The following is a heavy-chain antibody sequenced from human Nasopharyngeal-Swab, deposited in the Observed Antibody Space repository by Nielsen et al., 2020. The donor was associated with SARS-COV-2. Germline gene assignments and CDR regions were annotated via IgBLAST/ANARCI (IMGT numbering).Heavy chain of an antibody. CDR1: GLRLSDYA. V-gene: IGHV3-23*01. CDR2: IIESGTVR. Sequence: GGSLRLSCAASGLRLSDYAMSWVRQAPGKGLEWVSGIIESGTVRYYADSVEGRFTISRDNSQNMLYLQMNSLSAEDTAVYHCAKDLYSDYYMDVWGKGTTVTVSS. CDR3: AKDLYSDYYMDV. D-gene: IGHD4-11*01. J-gene: IGHJ6*03.